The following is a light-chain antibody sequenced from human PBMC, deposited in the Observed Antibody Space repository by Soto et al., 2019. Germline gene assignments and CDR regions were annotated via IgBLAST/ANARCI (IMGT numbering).Light chain of an antibody. Sequence: EIVLTQSPGTLSLSPGERATFSCRASQGVSSSYLAWYQQKPGQPPRLLIYGASSRATGIPDRFSGSGSGTDFTLTITRLEPEDFAVYYCRHYRTSFGGGTKVEIK. CDR3: RHYRTS. CDR1: QGVSSSY. J-gene: IGKJ4*01. CDR2: GAS. V-gene: IGKV3-20*01.